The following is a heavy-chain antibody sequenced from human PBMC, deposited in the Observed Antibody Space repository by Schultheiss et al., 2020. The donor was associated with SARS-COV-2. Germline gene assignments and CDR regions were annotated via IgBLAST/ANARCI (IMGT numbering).Heavy chain of an antibody. CDR2: IYPGDSDT. J-gene: IGHJ6*02. CDR3: ARLGGSGSYPPYPFYYYYGMDV. V-gene: IGHV5-51*01. Sequence: GESLKISCKGSGYSFTSYWIGWVRQMPGKGLEWMGIIYPGDSDTRYSPSFQGQVTISADKSISTAYLQWSSLKASDTAMYYCARLGGSGSYPPYPFYYYYGMDVWGQGTTVTVSS. D-gene: IGHD3-10*01. CDR1: GYSFTSYW.